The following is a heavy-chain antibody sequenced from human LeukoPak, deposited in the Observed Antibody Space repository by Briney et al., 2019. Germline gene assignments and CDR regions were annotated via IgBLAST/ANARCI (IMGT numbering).Heavy chain of an antibody. CDR2: TYYRSKRYN. J-gene: IGHJ6*03. D-gene: IGHD3-3*01. CDR1: GDSVSSNSAA. CDR3: VRDQRFSEWLPKYYYYYMDV. Sequence: SQTLSLTCAISGDSVSSNSAAWNWIRQSPSRGLEWLGRTYYRSKRYNDYAVSVNSRMTINPDTPKNQFSLQLNSVTPEDTAVYYCVRDQRFSEWLPKYYYYYMDVWGKGTTVTVSS. V-gene: IGHV6-1*01.